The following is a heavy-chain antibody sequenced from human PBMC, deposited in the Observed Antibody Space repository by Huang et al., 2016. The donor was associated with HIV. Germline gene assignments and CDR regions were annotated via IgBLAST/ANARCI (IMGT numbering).Heavy chain of an antibody. J-gene: IGHJ4*02. CDR1: GFTFSSYS. CDR3: ARDHSDVDTPMVGIDY. V-gene: IGHV3-30-3*01. D-gene: IGHD5-18*01. CDR2: VSYDGNNK. Sequence: QVQLVASGGGVLQPGRSLRVSCVASGFTFSSYSFHWVRQAPGKGLEWGAVVSYDGNNKYYADSVKGRFTISRDNSENTLYLQMHSLKTEDSAMYYCARDHSDVDTPMVGIDYWGQGTLVTVSS.